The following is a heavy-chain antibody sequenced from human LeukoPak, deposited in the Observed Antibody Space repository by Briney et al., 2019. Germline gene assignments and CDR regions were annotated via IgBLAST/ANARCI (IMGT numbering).Heavy chain of an antibody. J-gene: IGHJ4*02. Sequence: GGSLRLSCAASGFTFSSYWMSWVRQAPGKGLEWVANIKLDGSEKYYVDSVKGRFTISRDNAKNSLYLQMNSLRAEDTAVYYCARPYSSSWYDYWGQGTLVTVSS. D-gene: IGHD6-13*01. CDR3: ARPYSSSWYDY. CDR2: IKLDGSEK. V-gene: IGHV3-7*01. CDR1: GFTFSSYW.